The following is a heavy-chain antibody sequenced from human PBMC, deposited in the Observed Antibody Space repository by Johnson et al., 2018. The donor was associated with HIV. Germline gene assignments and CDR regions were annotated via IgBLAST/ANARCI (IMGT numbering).Heavy chain of an antibody. V-gene: IGHV3-30*04. CDR1: ASPSRRYP. J-gene: IGHJ3*02. CDR3: AVGIQLWFASEGDAFDI. D-gene: IGHD5-18*01. CDR2: ISYAGSIN. Sequence: QVQLVESGGGVFKPGRSLSPSFQASASPSRRYPMPWVRQAQGKGLEWVPVISYAGSINYYADSVKGRFPISRDNSKNTLYLQLNSLRAEDTAVYYCAVGIQLWFASEGDAFDIWGQGAMVSVSS.